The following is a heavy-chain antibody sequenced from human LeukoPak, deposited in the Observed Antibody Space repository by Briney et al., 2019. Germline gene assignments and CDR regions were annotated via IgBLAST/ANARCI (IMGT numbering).Heavy chain of an antibody. D-gene: IGHD6-13*01. J-gene: IGHJ6*02. V-gene: IGHV7-4-1*02. CDR3: ARAPYSSSWYGNYYYYYGMDV. CDR2: INTNTGNP. CDR1: GYTFTSYA. Sequence: ASVKVSCTASGYTFTSYAMNWVRQAPGQGLEWMGWINTNTGNPTYAQGFTGRFVFSLDTSVSTAYLQISSLKAEDTAVYYCARAPYSSSWYGNYYYYYGMDVWGQGTTVTVSS.